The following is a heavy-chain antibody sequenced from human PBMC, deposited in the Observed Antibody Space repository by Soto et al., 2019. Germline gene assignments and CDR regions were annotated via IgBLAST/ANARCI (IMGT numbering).Heavy chain of an antibody. V-gene: IGHV1-18*01. J-gene: IGHJ4*02. CDR1: GYRFTTYG. D-gene: IGHD3-16*01. CDR3: ARVRFGDPFDF. Sequence: ASVKVSCKVSGYRFTTYGINWVRQAPGQGLEGVGWFNPDNQNTNYAQKFQDRVSLTTDSSTNTAYMELRDLRSDDTAVYYCARVRFGDPFDFWGQGSLVTVSS. CDR2: FNPDNQNT.